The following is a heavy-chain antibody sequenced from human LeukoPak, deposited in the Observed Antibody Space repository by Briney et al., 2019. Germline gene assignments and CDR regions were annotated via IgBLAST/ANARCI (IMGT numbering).Heavy chain of an antibody. J-gene: IGHJ4*02. Sequence: ASVKVSCKAPGYSFTGHFLHWVRQAPGQGLEWMGWINPNSDVTDSAQRFQGRVTITRDTSISTAYMELSRLTADDTAIYYCAKGLYTVTTVTLHYWGQGTLVTVSS. D-gene: IGHD4-17*01. CDR3: AKGLYTVTTVTLHY. CDR1: GYSFTGHF. CDR2: INPNSDVT. V-gene: IGHV1-2*02.